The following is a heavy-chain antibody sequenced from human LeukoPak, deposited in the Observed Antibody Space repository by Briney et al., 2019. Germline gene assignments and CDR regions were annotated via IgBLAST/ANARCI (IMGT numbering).Heavy chain of an antibody. D-gene: IGHD3-3*01. J-gene: IGHJ6*02. V-gene: IGHV3-7*01. CDR2: IKQDGSEK. Sequence: GGSLRLSCAASGFTFSSYWMSWVRQAPGKGLEWVANIKQDGSEKYYVDSVKGRFTISRDNAKNSLYLQMNSLRAEDTAVYYCARDYDFWSGYPWRDYYYYGMDVWGQGTTVTVSS. CDR3: ARDYDFWSGYPWRDYYYYGMDV. CDR1: GFTFSSYW.